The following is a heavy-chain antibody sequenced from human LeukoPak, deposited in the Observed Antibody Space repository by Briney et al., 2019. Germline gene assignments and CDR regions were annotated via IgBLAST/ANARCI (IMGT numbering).Heavy chain of an antibody. D-gene: IGHD3-9*01. V-gene: IGHV4-61*01. CDR2: IYYSGST. CDR3: ARAGDILTGYQGEDY. CDR1: GGSISSSSYY. J-gene: IGHJ4*02. Sequence: SETLSLTCTVSGGSISSSSYYWSWIRQPPGKGLEWIGYIYYSGSTNYNPSLKSRVTISVDTSKNQFSLKLSSVTAADTAVYYCARAGDILTGYQGEDYWGQGTLVTVSS.